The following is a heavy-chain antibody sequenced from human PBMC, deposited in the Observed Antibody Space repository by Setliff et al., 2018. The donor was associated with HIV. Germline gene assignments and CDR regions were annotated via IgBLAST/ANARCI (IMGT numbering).Heavy chain of an antibody. J-gene: IGHJ6*02. CDR1: GYTFTSYA. Sequence: ASVKVSCKASGYTFTSYAMHWVRQAPGQRLEWMGWINAGNGNTKYSQKFQGRVTITRDTSASTAYMELRSLRSDDTAVYYCARDRAFRYYYGSGSSPGDYYGMDVWGQGTTVTVSS. CDR2: INAGNGNT. V-gene: IGHV1-3*01. CDR3: ARDRAFRYYYGSGSSPGDYYGMDV. D-gene: IGHD3-10*01.